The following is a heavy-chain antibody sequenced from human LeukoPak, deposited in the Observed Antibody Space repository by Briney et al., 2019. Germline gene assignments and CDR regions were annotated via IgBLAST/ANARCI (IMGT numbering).Heavy chain of an antibody. D-gene: IGHD6-19*01. J-gene: IGHJ5*01. CDR3: TKVDGYNSGWYDS. V-gene: IGHV3-9*01. CDR1: GFTFDDYG. CDR2: ISWNSGNI. Sequence: GGSLRLSCAASGFTFDDYGMHWVRQPPGKGLEWVSGISWNSGNIDYADSVKGRFTTSRDNAKNSLYLQMNSLRAEDTALYYCTKVDGYNSGWYDSWGQGTLVSVSS.